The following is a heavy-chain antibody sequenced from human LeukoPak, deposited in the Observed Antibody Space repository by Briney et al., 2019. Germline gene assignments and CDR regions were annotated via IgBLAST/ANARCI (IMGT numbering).Heavy chain of an antibody. CDR2: INPNSGGT. J-gene: IGHJ5*02. CDR3: AIARCSSTICNAVWLDP. CDR1: GYTFTDYY. D-gene: IGHD2-2*01. Sequence: ASVKVSCKASGYTFTDYYMHWGRQAPGEGLEWMGWINPNSGGTNYAQQFQGRVTMTRDTSISTAYMELSRLRYDDTAVYRCAIARCSSTICNAVWLDPWGQGTLVTVSS. V-gene: IGHV1-2*02.